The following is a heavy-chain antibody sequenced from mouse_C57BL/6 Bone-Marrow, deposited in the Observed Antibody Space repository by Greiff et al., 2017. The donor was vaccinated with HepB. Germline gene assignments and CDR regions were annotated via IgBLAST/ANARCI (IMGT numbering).Heavy chain of an antibody. Sequence: QVQLKESGAELVKPGASVKLSCKASGYTFTEYTIHWVKQRSGQGLEWIGWFYPGSGSIKYNEKFKDKATLTADKSSSTVYMELSRLTSEDSAVYFCARHEVPQFITTLYFDYWGQGTTLTVSS. D-gene: IGHD1-1*01. CDR2: FYPGSGSI. J-gene: IGHJ2*01. CDR1: GYTFTEYT. CDR3: ARHEVPQFITTLYFDY. V-gene: IGHV1-62-2*01.